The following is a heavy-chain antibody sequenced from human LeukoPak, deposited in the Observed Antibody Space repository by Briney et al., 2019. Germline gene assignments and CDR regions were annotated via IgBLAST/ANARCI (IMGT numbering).Heavy chain of an antibody. CDR3: AREEGVVVTGLIDY. V-gene: IGHV4-30-4*01. D-gene: IGHD3-22*01. CDR2: IYYSGST. J-gene: IGHJ4*02. CDR1: GGSISSGDYY. Sequence: SQTLSLTCTVSGGSISSGDYYWSWIRQPPGKGLERIGYIYYSGSTYYNPSLKSRVTISVDTSKNQFSLKLSSVTAADTAVYYCAREEGVVVTGLIDYWGQGTLVTVSS.